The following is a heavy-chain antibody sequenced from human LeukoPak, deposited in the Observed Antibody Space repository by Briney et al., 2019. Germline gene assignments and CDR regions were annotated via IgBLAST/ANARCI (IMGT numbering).Heavy chain of an antibody. CDR1: GYTFTSYD. Sequence: GASVKVSCKASGYTFTSYDINWVRQATGQGLEWMGWMNPNSGNTGYAQKFQGRVTITRNTSISTAYMELSSLRSEDTAVYYCARAPLSPYHYDPQRPKGYFDYWGQGTLVTVSS. CDR3: ARAPLSPYHYDPQRPKGYFDY. J-gene: IGHJ4*02. D-gene: IGHD3-22*01. V-gene: IGHV1-8*03. CDR2: MNPNSGNT.